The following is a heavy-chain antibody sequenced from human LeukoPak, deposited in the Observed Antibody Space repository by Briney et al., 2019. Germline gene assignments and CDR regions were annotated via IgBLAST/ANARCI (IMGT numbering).Heavy chain of an antibody. CDR3: ARARCIAARLYWYFDL. D-gene: IGHD6-6*01. Sequence: PSETLSLTCAVYGGSFSGYYWSWIRQPPGKGLEWIGEINHSGSTNYNPSLKSRVTISVDTSKNQFSLKLSSVTAADTAVYYCARARCIAARLYWYFDLWGRGTLVTVSS. V-gene: IGHV4-34*01. CDR1: GGSFSGYY. CDR2: INHSGST. J-gene: IGHJ2*01.